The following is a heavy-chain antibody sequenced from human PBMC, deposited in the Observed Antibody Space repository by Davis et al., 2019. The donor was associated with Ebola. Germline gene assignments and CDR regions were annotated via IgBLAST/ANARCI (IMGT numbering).Heavy chain of an antibody. D-gene: IGHD3-22*01. CDR1: GFTFSSYS. J-gene: IGHJ6*02. Sequence: PGGSLRLSCAASGFTFSSYSMNWVRQAPGKGLEWVSSISSSSSYIYYADSVKGRFTISRDNAKNSLYLQMNSLRAEDTAVYYCARDRWVVVITTSYYYYGMDVWGQGTTVTASS. V-gene: IGHV3-21*01. CDR3: ARDRWVVVITTSYYYYGMDV. CDR2: ISSSSSYI.